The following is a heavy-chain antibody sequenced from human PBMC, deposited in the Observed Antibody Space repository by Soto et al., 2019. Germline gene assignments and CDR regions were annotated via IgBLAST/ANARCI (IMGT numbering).Heavy chain of an antibody. CDR2: VYSADTT. CDR3: ARDWGGNAGLHWYFDL. Sequence: EVQLVESGGGLIQPGGSLRLSCAASGLNVSGNYMSWVRQAPGKGPEWVSVVYSADTTHYADSVKGRFTISRDNSKNTLYLQMNSLRAEDTAVYYCARDWGGNAGLHWYFDLWGRGTLVTVSS. V-gene: IGHV3-53*01. CDR1: GLNVSGNY. J-gene: IGHJ2*01. D-gene: IGHD3-16*01.